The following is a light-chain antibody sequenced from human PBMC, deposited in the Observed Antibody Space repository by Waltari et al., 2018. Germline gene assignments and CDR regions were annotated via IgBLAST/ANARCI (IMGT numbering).Light chain of an antibody. Sequence: DIVVTQSPDSLAGSLGERATINCKPSQSVLHRSTNKKYFAWYQRKPGQPPKLLIYWASIRESGVPDRFSGSGSETDFTLTISSLQAEDVAVYYCQQFYNTPYSFGQGTKLE. CDR3: QQFYNTPYS. V-gene: IGKV4-1*01. CDR2: WAS. CDR1: QSVLHRSTNKKY. J-gene: IGKJ2*03.